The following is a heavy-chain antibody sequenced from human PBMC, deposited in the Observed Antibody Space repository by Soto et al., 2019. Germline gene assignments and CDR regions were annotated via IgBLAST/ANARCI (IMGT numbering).Heavy chain of an antibody. J-gene: IGHJ4*02. Sequence: SETLSLTCTVSGGSISNYYWGWIRQPPGKGLEWIGYIYSSGSTHYNPSLQSRVTISADTSKNQVSLKVRSVTAADTAVYYCARDHPHSYGVYYFDYWGQGTPVTVSS. CDR2: IYSSGST. CDR3: ARDHPHSYGVYYFDY. V-gene: IGHV4-59*01. D-gene: IGHD5-18*01. CDR1: GGSISNYY.